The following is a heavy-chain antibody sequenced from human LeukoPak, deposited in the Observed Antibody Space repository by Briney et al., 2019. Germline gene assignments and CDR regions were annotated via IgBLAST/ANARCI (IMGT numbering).Heavy chain of an antibody. CDR3: ARHLGDDYDILTGYYPYYFDY. J-gene: IGHJ4*02. CDR1: GGSISSYY. D-gene: IGHD3-9*01. CDR2: IYYSGST. Sequence: PSETLSLTCTVSGGSISSYYWSWIRQPPGKGLEWIGYIYYSGSTNYNPSLKSRVTISVDTSKNQFSLKLSSVTAADTAVYYCARHLGDDYDILTGYYPYYFDYWGQGTLVTVSS. V-gene: IGHV4-59*08.